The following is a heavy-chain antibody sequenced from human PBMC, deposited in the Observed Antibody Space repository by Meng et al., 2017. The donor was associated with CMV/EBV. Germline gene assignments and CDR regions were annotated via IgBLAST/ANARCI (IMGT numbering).Heavy chain of an antibody. D-gene: IGHD3-22*01. Sequence: GESLKISCAASGFTFSSYGMHWVRQAPGKGLEWVAFIRYDGSNKYYADSVKGRFTISRDNSKNTLYLQMNSLRAEDTAVYYWAKDLYYYDSSGPFDYWGQGTLVTVSS. CDR3: AKDLYYYDSSGPFDY. CDR1: GFTFSSYG. V-gene: IGHV3-30*02. CDR2: IRYDGSNK. J-gene: IGHJ4*02.